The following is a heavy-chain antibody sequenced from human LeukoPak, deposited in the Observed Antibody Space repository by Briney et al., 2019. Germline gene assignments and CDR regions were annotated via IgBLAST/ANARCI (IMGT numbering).Heavy chain of an antibody. V-gene: IGHV3-30*18. Sequence: PGGSLRLSCAASGFTFRSCGMHWVRQAPGKGLEWVAVISYDGGSKYYADSVKGRFTISRDNSKNTLYLQMNSLRADDTAVYYCAKAPGRYFHFFDYWGEGTLVTVSS. CDR2: ISYDGGSK. CDR3: AKAPGRYFHFFDY. J-gene: IGHJ4*02. CDR1: GFTFRSCG. D-gene: IGHD1-26*01.